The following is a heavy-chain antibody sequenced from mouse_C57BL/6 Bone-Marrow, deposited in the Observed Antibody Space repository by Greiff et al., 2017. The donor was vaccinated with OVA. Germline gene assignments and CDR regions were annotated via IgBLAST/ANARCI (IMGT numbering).Heavy chain of an antibody. J-gene: IGHJ3*01. CDR1: GFTFSDYY. CDR2: ISNGGGST. V-gene: IGHV5-12*01. D-gene: IGHD1-1*01. Sequence: EVKLEESGGGLVQPGGSLKLSCAASGFTFSDYYMYWVRQTPEKRLEWVAYISNGGGSTYYPDTVKGRFTISRDSAKNTLYLQMSRRKSEDTAMDYCARHGSSYVWFAYWGQGTLVTVSA. CDR3: ARHGSSYVWFAY.